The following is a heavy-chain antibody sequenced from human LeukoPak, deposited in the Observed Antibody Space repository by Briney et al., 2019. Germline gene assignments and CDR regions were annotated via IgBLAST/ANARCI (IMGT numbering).Heavy chain of an antibody. CDR3: VKDIQLST. J-gene: IGHJ3*01. CDR2: IGSSGGST. D-gene: IGHD5-24*01. V-gene: IGHV3-23*01. Sequence: LPGGSLRLSCAASGFNFITAAMTWVRQAPGKGLEWVSLIGSSGGSTYYADSVKGRFTISRDNFNHTLSLQMNSLRVEDTAIYYCVKDIQLSTWGLGTMVTVSS. CDR1: GFNFITAA.